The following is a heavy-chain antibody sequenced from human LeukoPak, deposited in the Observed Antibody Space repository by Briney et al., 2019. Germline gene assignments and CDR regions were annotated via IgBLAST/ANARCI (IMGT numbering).Heavy chain of an antibody. D-gene: IGHD1-26*01. CDR2: IYSGGST. V-gene: IGHV3-66*01. CDR1: GFTVSSNY. J-gene: IGHJ6*02. CDR3: AKDQGGDGSYSNYYYYGMDV. Sequence: GGSLRLSCAASGFTVSSNYMSWVRQAPGKGLEWVSVIYSGGSTYYADSVKGRFTISRDNSKNTLYLQMNSLRAEDTAVYYCAKDQGGDGSYSNYYYYGMDVWGQGTTVTVSS.